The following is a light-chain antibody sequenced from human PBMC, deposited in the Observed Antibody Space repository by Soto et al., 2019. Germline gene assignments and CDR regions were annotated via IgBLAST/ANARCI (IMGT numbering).Light chain of an antibody. CDR1: QAISSW. V-gene: IGKV1-39*01. CDR2: AAS. Sequence: DIQITQSPSTLSGSLGARVTITGRASQAISSWLAWYQQKPGQAPKLLIYAASSLQSGVPSRFSGSGSGTDFTLTISSLQPEDFATYYCQQTYSASRTFGQGTKVDIK. J-gene: IGKJ1*01. CDR3: QQTYSASRT.